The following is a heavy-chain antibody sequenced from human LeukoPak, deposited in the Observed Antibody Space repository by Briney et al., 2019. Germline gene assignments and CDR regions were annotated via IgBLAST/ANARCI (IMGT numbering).Heavy chain of an antibody. J-gene: IGHJ5*02. V-gene: IGHV4-59*01. D-gene: IGHD1-1*01. CDR2: IYYSGST. Sequence: SETLSLTCTVSGGSISSYYWSWIRQPPGKGLEWIGYIYYSGSTNYNPSLKSRVTISVDTSKNQFSLKLSSVTAADTAVYYCARERAGSNWHEGWFDPWGQGTLVTVSS. CDR3: ARERAGSNWHEGWFDP. CDR1: GGSISSYY.